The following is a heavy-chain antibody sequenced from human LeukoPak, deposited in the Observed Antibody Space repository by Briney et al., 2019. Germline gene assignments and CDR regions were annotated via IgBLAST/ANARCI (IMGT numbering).Heavy chain of an antibody. CDR1: GGSISSYY. D-gene: IGHD3-10*01. Sequence: PSETLSLTCTVSGGSISSYYWSWIRQPPGKGLEWIGYIYYSGSTNYNPSLKSRVTISVDTSKNQFSLKLSSVTAADTAVYYCARHGYGELLLNWFDPWGQGTLVTVSS. V-gene: IGHV4-59*08. CDR2: IYYSGST. J-gene: IGHJ5*02. CDR3: ARHGYGELLLNWFDP.